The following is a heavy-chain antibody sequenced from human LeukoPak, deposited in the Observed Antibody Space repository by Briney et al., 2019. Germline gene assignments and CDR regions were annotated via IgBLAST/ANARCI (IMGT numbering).Heavy chain of an antibody. CDR3: ARATPGGLHGYSFDY. CDR1: GYTFKNYD. D-gene: IGHD5-24*01. CDR2: MNPNSGNT. J-gene: IGHJ4*02. V-gene: IGHV1-8*02. Sequence: ASVMVSCKASGYTFKNYDINWVRRATGQGLEWMGWMNPNSGNTGFAQKFQDRVSMTRDTSINTAYMELTSLRSGDTAVYYCARATPGGLHGYSFDYWGQGTVVTVYS.